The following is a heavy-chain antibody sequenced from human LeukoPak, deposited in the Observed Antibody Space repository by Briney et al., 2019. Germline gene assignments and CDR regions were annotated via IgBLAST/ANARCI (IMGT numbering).Heavy chain of an antibody. Sequence: GESLKISCKASGYSFTTHWIGWVRQKPGKGLEWMGIIYPDDSDTRYSPSFQGQVNISADQSSNTTYLQWGSLKASDTAIYCCARPRREVAALDYWGQGTLVTVSS. CDR2: IYPDDSDT. CDR1: GYSFTTHW. V-gene: IGHV5-51*01. D-gene: IGHD6-6*01. J-gene: IGHJ4*02. CDR3: ARPRREVAALDY.